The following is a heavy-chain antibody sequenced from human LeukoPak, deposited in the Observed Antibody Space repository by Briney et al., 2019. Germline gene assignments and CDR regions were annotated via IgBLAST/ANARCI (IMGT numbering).Heavy chain of an antibody. CDR2: IYYSGST. D-gene: IGHD2-2*01. Sequence: SETLSLTCTVSGGPISSSSYYWGWIRQPPGKGLEWIGSIYYSGSTYYNPSLKSRVTISVDTSKNQFSLKLSSVTAADTAVYYCARGRTIVVFHQPPWAWFDPWGQGTLVTVSS. CDR1: GGPISSSSYY. J-gene: IGHJ5*02. V-gene: IGHV4-39*07. CDR3: ARGRTIVVFHQPPWAWFDP.